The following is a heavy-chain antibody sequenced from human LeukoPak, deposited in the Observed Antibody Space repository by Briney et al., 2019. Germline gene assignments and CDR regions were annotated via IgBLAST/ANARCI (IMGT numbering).Heavy chain of an antibody. V-gene: IGHV4-59*11. Sequence: RPSETLSLTCTVSGASISTHFWSWIRQPPGKGLEWIGWMFFTGDTNYNPSLKSRVTISVDHSKNQFSLKLTSVTAADTAVYYCAKEGNDYGANSIDYWGQGTLVTVSS. CDR3: AKEGNDYGANSIDY. CDR1: GASISTHF. J-gene: IGHJ4*02. CDR2: MFFTGDT. D-gene: IGHD4-23*01.